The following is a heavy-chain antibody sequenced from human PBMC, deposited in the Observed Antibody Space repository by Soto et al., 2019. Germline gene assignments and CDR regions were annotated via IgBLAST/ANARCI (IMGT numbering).Heavy chain of an antibody. CDR1: GFTFSGSA. CDR3: TRGTTGSDPEGYYDILTGYYWFDP. CDR2: IRSKANSYAT. D-gene: IGHD3-9*01. V-gene: IGHV3-73*01. Sequence: GGSLRLSCAASGFTFSGSAMHWVRQASGKGLEWVGRIRSKANSYATAYAASVKGRFTISRDDSKNTAYLQMNSLKTEDTAVYYCTRGTTGSDPEGYYDILTGYYWFDPWGQGTLVTVSS. J-gene: IGHJ5*02.